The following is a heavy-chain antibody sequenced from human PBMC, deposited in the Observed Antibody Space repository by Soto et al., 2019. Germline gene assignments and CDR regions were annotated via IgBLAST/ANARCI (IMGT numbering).Heavy chain of an antibody. J-gene: IGHJ6*02. D-gene: IGHD2-21*01. V-gene: IGHV1-69*13. CDR2: IMPMLGTA. CDR1: RDTFRTSA. CDR3: AKHFVGPLGKHYHYYYGMDV. Sequence: SVKVSCKASRDTFRTSAISWVRQAPGQGLEWLGGIMPMLGTASYAQKFHGRVTITADDSTTTAYMELSSLRSEDTAVYYCAKHFVGPLGKHYHYYYGMDVWGQGTAVTVS.